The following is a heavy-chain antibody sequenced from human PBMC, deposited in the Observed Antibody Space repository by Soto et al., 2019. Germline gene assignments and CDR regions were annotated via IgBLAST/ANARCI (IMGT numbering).Heavy chain of an antibody. Sequence: SETLSLTCTVSGGSIRSGDSYWSWIRQPPGKSLEWIGYIYYSGSTYYNPSLKSRVTISLDTSKNQFSLNLSSVTAADTAVYYCASTHYSDRSGTDYWGQGTLVTVSS. CDR2: IYYSGST. J-gene: IGHJ4*02. V-gene: IGHV4-30-4*01. D-gene: IGHD3-22*01. CDR3: ASTHYSDRSGTDY. CDR1: GGSIRSGDSY.